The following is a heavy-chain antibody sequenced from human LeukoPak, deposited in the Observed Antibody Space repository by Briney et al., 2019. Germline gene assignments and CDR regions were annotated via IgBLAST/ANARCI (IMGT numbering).Heavy chain of an antibody. D-gene: IGHD1-1*01. V-gene: IGHV1-2*02. Sequence: ASVKVSCKAPGYTFTGYYVHWVRQAPGQGLEWMGWINPNSGGTNYAQKFQGRVTMTRDTSISTAYMELSRLRSDDTAVYYCERVLTLRTGHFDYWGQGTLVTVSS. CDR3: ERVLTLRTGHFDY. CDR1: GYTFTGYY. CDR2: INPNSGGT. J-gene: IGHJ4*02.